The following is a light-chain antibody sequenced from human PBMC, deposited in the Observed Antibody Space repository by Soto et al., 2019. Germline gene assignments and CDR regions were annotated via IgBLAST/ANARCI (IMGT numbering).Light chain of an antibody. CDR2: GAS. V-gene: IGKV1-27*01. Sequence: DIQMTQSPSSLSASVGDRVTITCRASQGISHYLAWYQQKPGKVPKLLIYGASILQSGIPSRFSGRGSGTDFTLTISSLQSEDVATYYCQKYNSAPWTFGQGTKVEIK. CDR3: QKYNSAPWT. J-gene: IGKJ1*01. CDR1: QGISHY.